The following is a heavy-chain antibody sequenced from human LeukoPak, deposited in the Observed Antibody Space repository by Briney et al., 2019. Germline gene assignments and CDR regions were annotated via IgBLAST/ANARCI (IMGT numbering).Heavy chain of an antibody. D-gene: IGHD3-10*01. Sequence: WIRQPPGKGLEWIGRIKSKTDGETTNYAEPVRGRFTISRDDSKSAVYLQMNSLKIEGTAVYYCTTDLGTYYHGSQRLIPIDYWGQGTLVTVSS. CDR3: TTDLGTYYHGSQRLIPIDY. CDR2: IKSKTDGETT. J-gene: IGHJ4*02. V-gene: IGHV3-15*01.